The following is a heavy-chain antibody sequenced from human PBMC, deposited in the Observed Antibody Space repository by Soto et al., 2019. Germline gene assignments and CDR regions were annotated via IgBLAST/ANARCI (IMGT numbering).Heavy chain of an antibody. J-gene: IGHJ6*03. CDR1: GFTFDDYA. D-gene: IGHD3-10*01. V-gene: IGHV3-9*01. Sequence: GGSLRLSCAASGFTFDDYAMHWVRQAPGKGLEWVSGISWNSGSIGYADSVKGRFTISRDNAKNSLYLQMNSLRAEDTALYYCAKDLGFGELFYYMDVWGKGTTVTVSS. CDR2: ISWNSGSI. CDR3: AKDLGFGELFYYMDV.